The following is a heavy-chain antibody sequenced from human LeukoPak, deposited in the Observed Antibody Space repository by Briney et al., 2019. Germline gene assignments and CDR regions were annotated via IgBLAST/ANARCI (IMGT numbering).Heavy chain of an antibody. V-gene: IGHV4-59*08. CDR3: ASLTLAAAGSFDY. D-gene: IGHD6-13*01. CDR2: IYYSGNT. J-gene: IGHJ4*02. CDR1: AGSLSSYY. Sequence: TLSLTCTLSAGSLSSYYWSWIRQPPGKGLEWIGYIYYSGNTNYNPSLKSRVTISVDTSKSQFSLKLSSVSAADTAVYDCASLTLAAAGSFDYWGQGTLVTVSS.